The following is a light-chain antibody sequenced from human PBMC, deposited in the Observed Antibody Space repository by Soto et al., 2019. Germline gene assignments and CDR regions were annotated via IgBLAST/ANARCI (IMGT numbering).Light chain of an antibody. V-gene: IGKV1-5*03. CDR2: KAS. CDR1: QTISSW. Sequence: DIQMTQPPSTLSGSVGDRVTITCRASQTISSWLAWYQQKPGKAPKLLIYKASTLKSGVPSRFSGSGSGTEFTLIISSLQPEDVATYYCQQGYSSPHAFGQGTKLEIK. CDR3: QQGYSSPHA. J-gene: IGKJ2*01.